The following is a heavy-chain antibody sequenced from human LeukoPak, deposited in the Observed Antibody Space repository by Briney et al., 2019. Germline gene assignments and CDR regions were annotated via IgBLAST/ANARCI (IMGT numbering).Heavy chain of an antibody. CDR3: ASAYYYGSGSYYTGDNWFDP. J-gene: IGHJ5*02. D-gene: IGHD3-10*01. V-gene: IGHV5-51*01. CDR2: IYPGDSDT. Sequence: GESLKISCKGSGYSFTSYWIGWVRQMPGKGLEWMGIIYPGDSDTRYSPSFQGQVTISADKSISTAYLQWSSLKASDTAMYYCASAYYYGSGSYYTGDNWFDPWGQGTLVTVSS. CDR1: GYSFTSYW.